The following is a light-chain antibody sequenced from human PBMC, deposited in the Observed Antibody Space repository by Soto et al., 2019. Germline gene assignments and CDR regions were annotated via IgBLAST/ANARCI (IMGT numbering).Light chain of an antibody. J-gene: IGLJ2*01. V-gene: IGLV1-44*01. Sequence: QSVLTQPPSASGTAGQRVTISCSGSSSNIGSNIVNWYQQLPGTAPKLLIFSDNQRPSGVPDRFSGSRSGTSASLAISGLQSADEADYYCAAWDDSLNGHVVFGGGTKLTVL. CDR3: AAWDDSLNGHVV. CDR2: SDN. CDR1: SSNIGSNI.